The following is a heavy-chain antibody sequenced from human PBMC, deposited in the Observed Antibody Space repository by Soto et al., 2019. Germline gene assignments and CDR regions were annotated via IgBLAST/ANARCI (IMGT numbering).Heavy chain of an antibody. V-gene: IGHV1-3*01. CDR3: ARDGRDYENYYYYYMDV. Sequence: ASVKVSCKASGYTFTSYAMHWVRQAPGQRLEWMGWINAGNGNTKYSQKFQGRVTITRDTSASTAYMELSSLRSEDTAVYYCARDGRDYENYYYYYMDVWGKGTTVTVSS. CDR1: GYTFTSYA. J-gene: IGHJ6*03. D-gene: IGHD4-17*01. CDR2: INAGNGNT.